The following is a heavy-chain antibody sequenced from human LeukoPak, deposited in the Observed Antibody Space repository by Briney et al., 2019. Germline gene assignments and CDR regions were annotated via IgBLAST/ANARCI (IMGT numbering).Heavy chain of an antibody. CDR3: ASDSGYDANWFDP. CDR2: INPNSGGT. CDR1: GGTFSSYA. V-gene: IGHV1-2*02. D-gene: IGHD5-12*01. Sequence: ASVKVSCKASGGTFSSYAISWVRQAPGQGLEWMGWINPNSGGTNYAQKFQGRVTMTRDTSISTAYMELSRLRSDDTAVYYCASDSGYDANWFDPWGQGTLVTVSS. J-gene: IGHJ5*02.